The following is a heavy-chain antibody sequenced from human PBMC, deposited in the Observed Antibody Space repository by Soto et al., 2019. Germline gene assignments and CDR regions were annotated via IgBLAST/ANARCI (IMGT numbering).Heavy chain of an antibody. CDR3: ANYGGYSSSWVGY. J-gene: IGHJ4*02. CDR2: ISGSGGST. CDR1: GFTFSSYA. V-gene: IGHV3-23*01. Sequence: EVQLLESGGGLVQPGGSLRLSCAASGFTFSSYAMSWVRQAPGKGLEWVSAISGSGGSTYYADSVKGRFTISRDNSKNTLYLQMNSLTADDPAVDYCANYGGYSSSWVGYWGQGTLVTVS. D-gene: IGHD6-13*01.